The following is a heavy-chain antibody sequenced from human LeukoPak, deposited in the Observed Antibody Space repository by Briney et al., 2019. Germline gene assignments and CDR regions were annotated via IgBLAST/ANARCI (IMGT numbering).Heavy chain of an antibody. CDR2: ISYDGRKK. V-gene: IGHV3-30*04. J-gene: IGHJ4*02. Sequence: PGKSLRLSCAASGFTFSNYAMHWVRQAPGKRLEWVAVISYDGRKKDYADFAKGRFTISRDNSKNTLYLQMNSLRPDDTAVYFCARDNNGDHWGQGTLVTVSS. CDR1: GFTFSNYA. CDR3: ARDNNGDH. D-gene: IGHD1-14*01.